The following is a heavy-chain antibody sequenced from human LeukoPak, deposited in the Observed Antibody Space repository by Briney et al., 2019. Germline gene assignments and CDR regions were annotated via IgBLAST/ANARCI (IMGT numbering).Heavy chain of an antibody. CDR1: GYTFTGYY. CDR3: ARDGIAAAGPSVRGWFDP. V-gene: IGHV1-2*02. Sequence: ASVRVSCKASGYTFTGYYMHWVRQAPGQGLEWMGWINPNSGGTNYAQKFQGRVTMTRNTSISTAYMELSSLRSEDTAVYYCARDGIAAAGPSVRGWFDPWGQGTLVTVSS. J-gene: IGHJ5*02. CDR2: INPNSGGT. D-gene: IGHD6-13*01.